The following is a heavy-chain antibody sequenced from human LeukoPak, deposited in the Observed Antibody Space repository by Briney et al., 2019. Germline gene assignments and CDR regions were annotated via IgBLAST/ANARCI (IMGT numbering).Heavy chain of an antibody. CDR2: ISGSGGST. J-gene: IGHJ4*02. V-gene: IGHV3-23*01. Sequence: GGSLRLSCAASGFTFSSYAMSWVRQAPGKGLEWVSAISGSGGSTYYADSVKGRFTISRDNSKNTLYLQMNSLRAEDTAVYYCARVTYGAGTYGALDYWGQGTLVTVSS. CDR1: GFTFSSYA. D-gene: IGHD3-10*01. CDR3: ARVTYGAGTYGALDY.